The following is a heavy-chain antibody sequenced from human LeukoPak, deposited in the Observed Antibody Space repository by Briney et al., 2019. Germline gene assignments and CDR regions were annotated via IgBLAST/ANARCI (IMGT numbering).Heavy chain of an antibody. V-gene: IGHV1-69*04. J-gene: IGHJ6*02. CDR2: IIPILGIA. D-gene: IGHD6-13*01. CDR1: GGTFSSYA. CDR3: ARDLAAAGRSLYYYYYGMDV. Sequence: SVKVSCKASGGTFSSYAISWVRQAPGQGHEWMGRIIPILGIANYAQKFQGRVTITADKSTSTAYMELSSLRSEDTAVYYCARDLAAAGRSLYYYYYGMDVWGQGTTVTVSS.